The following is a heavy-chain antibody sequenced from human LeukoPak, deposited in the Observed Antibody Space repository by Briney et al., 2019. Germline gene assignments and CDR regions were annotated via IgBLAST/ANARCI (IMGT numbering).Heavy chain of an antibody. V-gene: IGHV4-34*01. Sequence: SETLSRTCAVYGVSFSGYYWSWIRQPPGKGLEWIGEINHSGSTNYNPSLKSRVTISVDTSKNQFSLKLSSVTAADTAVYYCASRAFDIWGQGTMVTVSS. J-gene: IGHJ3*02. CDR3: ASRAFDI. CDR2: INHSGST. CDR1: GVSFSGYY.